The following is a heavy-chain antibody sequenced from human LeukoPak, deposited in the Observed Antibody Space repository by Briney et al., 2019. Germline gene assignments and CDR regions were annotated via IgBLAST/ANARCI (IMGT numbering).Heavy chain of an antibody. J-gene: IGHJ4*02. CDR2: IKQDGSEK. V-gene: IGHV3-7*01. CDR1: GFTFSNYG. Sequence: QPGGSLRLSCAASGFTFSNYGMHWVRQAPGKGLEWVANIKQDGSEKDYVDSVKGRFTISRDTAKNSLYLQMNSLRAEDTAVYYCARIKSQGVVVPLLRSTYYFDYWGQGTLVTVSS. D-gene: IGHD2-21*01. CDR3: ARIKSQGVVVPLLRSTYYFDY.